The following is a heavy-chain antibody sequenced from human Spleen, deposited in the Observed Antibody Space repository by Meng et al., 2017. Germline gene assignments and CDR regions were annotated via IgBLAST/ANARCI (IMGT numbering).Heavy chain of an antibody. D-gene: IGHD3-3*01. J-gene: IGHJ4*02. CDR1: GGSFSGYY. Sequence: GSLRLSCAVYGGSFSGYYWSWIRQPPGKGLEWIGEINHSGSTNYNPSLKSRVTISVDTSKNQFSLKLSSVTAADTAVYYCARGGYYISPQSWGQGTLVTVSS. CDR3: ARGGYYISPQS. V-gene: IGHV4-34*01. CDR2: INHSGST.